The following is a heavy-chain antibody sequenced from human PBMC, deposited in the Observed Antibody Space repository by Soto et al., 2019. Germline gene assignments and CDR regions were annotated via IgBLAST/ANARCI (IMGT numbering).Heavy chain of an antibody. J-gene: IGHJ4*02. V-gene: IGHV3-23*01. CDR2: ISGSGDST. Sequence: EVQLLESGGGLVQPGGSLRLSCAASGFTFSSYAMRWVRQAPVKGLEWVSAISGSGDSTYYADSVKGRFTISRDNSKNTLYLQMTSLRAEDTAVYYCARRGSGRYYDYWGQGTLVTVSS. CDR1: GFTFSSYA. CDR3: ARRGSGRYYDY. D-gene: IGHD6-19*01.